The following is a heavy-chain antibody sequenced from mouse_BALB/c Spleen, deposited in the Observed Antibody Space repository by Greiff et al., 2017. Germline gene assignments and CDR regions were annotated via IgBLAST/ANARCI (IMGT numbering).Heavy chain of an antibody. J-gene: IGHJ1*01. CDR3: ARFTMITRPWYVDV. V-gene: IGHV1-54*01. CDR2: INPGSGGT. CDR1: GYAFTNYL. Sequence: VQLVESGAELVRPGPSVKVSCKASGYAFTNYLIEWVKQRPGQGLEWIGVINPGSGGTNYTEKFKGKATLTADKSSSTAYMQISSLTSDDSAVYFCARFTMITRPWYVDVWGAGTTVTVSS. D-gene: IGHD2-4*01.